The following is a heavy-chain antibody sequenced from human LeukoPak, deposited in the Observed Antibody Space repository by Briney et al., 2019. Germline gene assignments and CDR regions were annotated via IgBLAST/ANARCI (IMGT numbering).Heavy chain of an antibody. V-gene: IGHV3-53*01. J-gene: IGHJ3*02. CDR3: ASGGYYCSSTSCYNDAFDI. CDR1: GFTVSSNY. D-gene: IGHD2-2*02. CDR2: IYSGGST. Sequence: GGSLRLSCAASGFTVSSNYMSWVRQAPGKGLEWVSVIYSGGSTYYADSVKGRFTISRDSSKNTLYLQMNSLRAEDTAVYYCASGGYYCSSTSCYNDAFDIWGQGTMVTVSS.